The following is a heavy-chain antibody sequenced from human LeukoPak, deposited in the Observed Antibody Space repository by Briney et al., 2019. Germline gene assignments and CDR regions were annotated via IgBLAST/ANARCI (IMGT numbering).Heavy chain of an antibody. Sequence: GGSLRLSCAASGFTVSSNYMSWVRQAPGKGLEWVSVIYSGGSTYYADSVKGRFTISRDNSKNTLYLQMNSLRAEDTAVYYCARERDSYGLYYYYMDVWGKGATVTVSS. V-gene: IGHV3-53*01. CDR1: GFTVSSNY. CDR3: ARERDSYGLYYYYMDV. D-gene: IGHD5-18*01. CDR2: IYSGGST. J-gene: IGHJ6*03.